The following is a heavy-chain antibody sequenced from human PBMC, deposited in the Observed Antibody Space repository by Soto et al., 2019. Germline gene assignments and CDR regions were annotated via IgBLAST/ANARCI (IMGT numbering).Heavy chain of an antibody. V-gene: IGHV1-69*12. Sequence: QVQLVQSGAEVKKPGSSVKVSCKASGGTFSSYAISWVRQAPGQGLEWMGGIIPIFGTANYAQKFQGRVTITADESTSTAYMELSSLRSEDTAVYYCATGVYCSGGSGYRGSYYFDYWGQGTLVTVSS. CDR1: GGTFSSYA. J-gene: IGHJ4*02. CDR3: ATGVYCSGGSGYRGSYYFDY. CDR2: IIPIFGTA. D-gene: IGHD2-15*01.